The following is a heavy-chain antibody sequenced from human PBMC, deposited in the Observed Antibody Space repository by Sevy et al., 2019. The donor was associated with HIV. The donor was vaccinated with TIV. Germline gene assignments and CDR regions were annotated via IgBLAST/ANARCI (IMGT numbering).Heavy chain of an antibody. J-gene: IGHJ4*02. V-gene: IGHV4-61*01. CDR2: IHYSGST. D-gene: IGHD1-26*01. CDR1: GGSISSGSYY. CDR3: ARDSGSYPYYFDY. Sequence: SETLSLTWTVSGGSISSGSYYWSWIQQSPGKGLEWIGYIHYSGSTNYNPSLKSRVTISVDTSKNQFSLKLSSVTAADTAVYYCARDSGSYPYYFDYWGQGTLVTVSS.